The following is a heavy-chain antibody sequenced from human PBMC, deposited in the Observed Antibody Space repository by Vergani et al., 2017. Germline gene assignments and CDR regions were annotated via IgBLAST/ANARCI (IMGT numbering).Heavy chain of an antibody. CDR1: GGSISSSSYY. CDR3: ARAGEDVSNWFDP. D-gene: IGHD3-10*01. CDR2: IYYSGST. Sequence: QLQLQESGPGLVKPSETLSLTFTVSGGSISSSSYYLGWIRQPPGKGLEWIGSIYYSGSTYYNPSLKSRVTISVDTSKNQFSLKLSSVTAADTAVYYCARAGEDVSNWFDPWGQGTLVTVSS. J-gene: IGHJ5*02. V-gene: IGHV4-39*07.